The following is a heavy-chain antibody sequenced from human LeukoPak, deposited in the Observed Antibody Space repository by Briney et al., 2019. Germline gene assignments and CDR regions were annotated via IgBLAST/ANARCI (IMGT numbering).Heavy chain of an antibody. Sequence: VKVSCKAFGYTFTSYDINWVRQATGQGLEWMGRVDPEDGETIYAEKFQGRVTITPDTSADTVYMEVSSLRSDDTAVYYCATELDCPGITCSAFDYWGQGTPVTVSS. CDR2: VDPEDGET. J-gene: IGHJ4*02. V-gene: IGHV1-69-2*01. CDR1: GYTFTSYD. D-gene: IGHD2-8*02. CDR3: ATELDCPGITCSAFDY.